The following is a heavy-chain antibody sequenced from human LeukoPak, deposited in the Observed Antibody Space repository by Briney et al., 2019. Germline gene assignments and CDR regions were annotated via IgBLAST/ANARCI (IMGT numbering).Heavy chain of an antibody. D-gene: IGHD5-18*01. J-gene: IGHJ5*02. CDR2: INYSGRT. Sequence: PSETLSLTCTISDDSISNNRYFWAWIRQPPGKGLEWIGSINYSGRTYYNPSLKSRVTISVDTSKNQFSLKLSSVTAADTAVYYCARAFSYGYSWFDPWGQGTLVTVSS. CDR1: DDSISNNRYF. V-gene: IGHV4-39*07. CDR3: ARAFSYGYSWFDP.